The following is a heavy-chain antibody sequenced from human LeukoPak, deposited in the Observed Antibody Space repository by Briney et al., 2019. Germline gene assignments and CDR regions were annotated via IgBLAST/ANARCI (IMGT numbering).Heavy chain of an antibody. J-gene: IGHJ5*02. D-gene: IGHD3-10*01. CDR1: GGSISSYY. Sequence: SETLSLTCTVSGGSISSYYWSWIRQPPGKGLEWIGYIYYSGSTNYNPSLKCRVAISVDTSKNQFSLKLSSVTAADTAVYYCARVLEVRGVRGAAGFDPWGQGTLVTVSS. V-gene: IGHV4-59*01. CDR2: IYYSGST. CDR3: ARVLEVRGVRGAAGFDP.